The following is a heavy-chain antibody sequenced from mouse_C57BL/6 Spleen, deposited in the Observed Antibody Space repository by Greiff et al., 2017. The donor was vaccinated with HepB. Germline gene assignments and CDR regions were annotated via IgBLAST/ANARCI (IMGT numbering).Heavy chain of an antibody. J-gene: IGHJ1*03. D-gene: IGHD1-1*01. CDR2: IDPNSGGT. CDR1: GYTFTSYW. Sequence: QVQLQQPGAELVKPGASVKLSCKASGYTFTSYWMHWVKQRPGRGLEWIGRIDPNSGGTKYNEKFKSKATLTVDKPSSTAYMQLSSLTSEDSAVYDCARRSTITAVVADWYFDVWGTGTTVTVSS. CDR3: ARRSTITAVVADWYFDV. V-gene: IGHV1-72*01.